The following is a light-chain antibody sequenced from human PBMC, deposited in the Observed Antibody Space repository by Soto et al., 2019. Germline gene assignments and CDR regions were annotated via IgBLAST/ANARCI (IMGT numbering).Light chain of an antibody. Sequence: EIVLTQSPGTLSLSPGERATLSCRASQSVSYTYLAWYQQKPGQAPRLLIYSASSRATGIPDRFSGSGSGTDFTLTISRLEPEDFVVYYCQHYGNSVTFGGGTKVEIK. J-gene: IGKJ4*01. V-gene: IGKV3-20*01. CDR1: QSVSYTY. CDR3: QHYGNSVT. CDR2: SAS.